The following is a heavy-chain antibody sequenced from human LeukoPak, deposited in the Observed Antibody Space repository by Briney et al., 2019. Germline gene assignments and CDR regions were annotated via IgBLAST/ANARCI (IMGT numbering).Heavy chain of an antibody. CDR1: GASISAFH. J-gene: IGHJ4*02. V-gene: IGHV4-4*07. CDR2: IYSSGST. CDR3: ARKDGDY. Sequence: PSGTLSLTCTVSGASISAFHWTWFRQPAGKTLEWIGLIYSSGSTFLNPPRKTRVAMSLDLTKNQLSLRLTSLTAADTAMYYCARKDGDYWGQGTLVTVSS.